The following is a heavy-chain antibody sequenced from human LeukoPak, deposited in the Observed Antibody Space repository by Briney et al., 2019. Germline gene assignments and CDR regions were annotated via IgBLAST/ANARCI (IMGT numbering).Heavy chain of an antibody. Sequence: WETLTLTCAVSGVSLTDNYWRWIRQSPGKGLEWIGEVSTDGYSKSNPSVERRLSMSVDRYENQLALRLSSVTAGDTAIYYCARSRCGSGTEICYNRWAQRSLVTASS. CDR1: GVSLTDNY. V-gene: IGHV4-34*01. CDR2: VSTDGYS. D-gene: IGHD2-8*01. CDR3: ARSRCGSGTEICYNR. J-gene: IGHJ5*02.